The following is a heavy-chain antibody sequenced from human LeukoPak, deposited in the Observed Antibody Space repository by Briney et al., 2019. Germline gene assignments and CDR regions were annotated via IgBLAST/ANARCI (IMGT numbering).Heavy chain of an antibody. D-gene: IGHD1-26*01. CDR1: GFTFDDYA. CDR3: AKDISVGATPYYFDS. J-gene: IGHJ4*02. Sequence: GGSLRLSCAASGFTFDDYAMHWVRQGPGKGLEWISGIIWNTDTIGYADSVMGRFTISRDNAKNSLYLHMNSLRAEDTALYYCAKDISVGATPYYFDSWGQGTLVTVSS. V-gene: IGHV3-9*01. CDR2: IIWNTDTI.